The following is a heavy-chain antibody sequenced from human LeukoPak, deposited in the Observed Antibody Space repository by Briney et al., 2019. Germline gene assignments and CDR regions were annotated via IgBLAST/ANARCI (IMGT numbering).Heavy chain of an antibody. V-gene: IGHV4-34*01. CDR2: INHSGST. Sequence: SETLTLTCAVYGVSFSGYYRSWIRQPPGKGLEWIGEINHSGSTNYNPSLKSRVTISVDTSKKQFSLKLSSVTAADAAVYYCAGGRSLAAARWFDPWGQGTLVTVSS. D-gene: IGHD6-13*01. CDR1: GVSFSGYY. J-gene: IGHJ5*01. CDR3: AGGRSLAAARWFDP.